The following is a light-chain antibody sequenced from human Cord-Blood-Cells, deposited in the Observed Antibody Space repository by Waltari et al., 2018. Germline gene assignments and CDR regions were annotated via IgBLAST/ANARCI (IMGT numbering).Light chain of an antibody. CDR1: QDISNY. CDR3: QQYVISLLT. V-gene: IGKV1-33*01. CDR2: DAS. J-gene: IGKJ4*01. Sequence: DIQMTQSPSSLSASVGDRVTITCQASQDISNYLNWYQQKPGKAPKLLIYDASNLETGFPSRFSGSGSGTDFTFTISSLQPEDIATYYCQQYVISLLTFGGGTKVEIK.